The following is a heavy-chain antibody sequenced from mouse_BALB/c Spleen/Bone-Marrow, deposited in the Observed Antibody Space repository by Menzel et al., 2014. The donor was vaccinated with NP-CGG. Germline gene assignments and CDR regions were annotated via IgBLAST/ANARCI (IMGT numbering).Heavy chain of an antibody. V-gene: IGHV5-2*01. CDR3: ARHNYRYDDYAMDY. CDR1: EYEFPSHD. Sequence: EVQLQQSGGGLVQPGESLKLSCESNEYEFPSHDMSWVRKTPEKRLELVAAINSDGGSTYYPDTMERRFIISRDSTKKTLYLQMSSLRSEDTALYYCARHNYRYDDYAMDYWGQGTSVTVSS. D-gene: IGHD2-14*01. CDR2: INSDGGST. J-gene: IGHJ4*01.